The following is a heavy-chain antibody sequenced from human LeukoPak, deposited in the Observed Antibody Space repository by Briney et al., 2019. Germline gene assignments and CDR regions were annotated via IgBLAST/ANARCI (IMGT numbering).Heavy chain of an antibody. CDR1: GDSISGYY. J-gene: IGHJ4*02. CDR3: ARDMRRHGESGYGFDY. D-gene: IGHD5-12*01. V-gene: IGHV4-59*01. CDR2: VYYTEYT. Sequence: SETLSLTCTVSGDSISGYYWSWIRQPPGKGLEWIGNVYYTEYTNYNPSFKSRVTISQDTSKNQFSLKLTSLTAADTAIYYCARDMRRHGESGYGFDYWGQGIRVTVSS.